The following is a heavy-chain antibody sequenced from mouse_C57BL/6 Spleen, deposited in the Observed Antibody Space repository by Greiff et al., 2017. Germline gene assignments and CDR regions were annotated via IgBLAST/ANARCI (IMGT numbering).Heavy chain of an antibody. Sequence: QVQLQQPGAELVKPGASVKLSCKASGYTFTSYWMQWVKQRPGQGLEWIGEIDPSDSYTNYNQKFKGKATLTVDTSSSTAYMQLSSLTSEDSAVYYCARHARGDYWGQGTTLTVSS. V-gene: IGHV1-50*01. J-gene: IGHJ2*01. CDR2: IDPSDSYT. CDR1: GYTFTSYW. CDR3: ARHARGDY.